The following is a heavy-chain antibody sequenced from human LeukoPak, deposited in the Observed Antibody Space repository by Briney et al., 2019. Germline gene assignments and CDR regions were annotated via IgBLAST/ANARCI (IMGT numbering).Heavy chain of an antibody. CDR2: ISSSDGTI. V-gene: IGHV3-48*03. Sequence: PGGSLRLSCAASGFTFSCCEMNWVRQAPGKGLEWVSYISSSDGTIHYADSVKGRFTISRDNSNNSLYLQMNSLRAEDTALYYCTRDPNGDYVGAFDMWGPGTMVTVSS. CDR1: GFTFSCCE. D-gene: IGHD4-17*01. J-gene: IGHJ3*02. CDR3: TRDPNGDYVGAFDM.